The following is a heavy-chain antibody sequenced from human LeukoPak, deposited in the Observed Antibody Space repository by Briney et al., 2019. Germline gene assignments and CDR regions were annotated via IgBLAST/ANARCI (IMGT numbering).Heavy chain of an antibody. CDR3: ARGYDSGGYYLYFDY. CDR2: IYYSGST. CDR1: GGSISSYY. J-gene: IGHJ4*02. Sequence: SETLSLTCTVSGGSISSYYWSWIRQPPGKGLEWIGYIYYSGSTNYNPSLKSRVTISVDTSKNQFSLKLSSVTAADTAVYYCARGYDSGGYYLYFDYWGQGTLVTVSS. V-gene: IGHV4-59*01. D-gene: IGHD3-22*01.